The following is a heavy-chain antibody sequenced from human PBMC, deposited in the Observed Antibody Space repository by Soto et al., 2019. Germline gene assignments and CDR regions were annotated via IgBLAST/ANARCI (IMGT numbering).Heavy chain of an antibody. Sequence: EVQLLESGGGLVQPGGSLRLSCAASGFTFSSYAMSWVRQAPGKGLEWVSAISGSGGSTYYGDSVKGRLTISRDNYKNKLYLQMNSQRAEDTAVYYCEKIHRWVVTAHFDYWGQGTLVTVSS. V-gene: IGHV3-23*01. J-gene: IGHJ4*02. CDR3: EKIHRWVVTAHFDY. D-gene: IGHD2-21*02. CDR1: GFTFSSYA. CDR2: ISGSGGST.